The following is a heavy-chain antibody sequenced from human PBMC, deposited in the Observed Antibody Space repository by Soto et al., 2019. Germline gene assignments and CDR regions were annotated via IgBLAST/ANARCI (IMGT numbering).Heavy chain of an antibody. V-gene: IGHV4-59*01. Sequence: SETLSLTCTVSGGSISRYYWSWIRQPPGKGLEWIGYIYYSGSTNYNPSLKSRVTISVDTSKNQFSLKLSSVTAADTAVYYCARVYSPGSLDYWGQGTPVTVSS. D-gene: IGHD2-15*01. J-gene: IGHJ4*02. CDR2: IYYSGST. CDR3: ARVYSPGSLDY. CDR1: GGSISRYY.